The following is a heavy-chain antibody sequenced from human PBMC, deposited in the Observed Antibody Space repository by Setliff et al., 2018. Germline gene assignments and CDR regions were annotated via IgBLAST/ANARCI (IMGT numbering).Heavy chain of an antibody. CDR2: VYVGGNT. CDR3: ASDIHNDYDYFDY. J-gene: IGHJ4*02. V-gene: IGHV4-61*09. D-gene: IGHD4-17*01. Sequence: SETLSLTCTVSGDSISSRRNYWGWFRQPAGKTLEWIGQVYVGGNTYYNPSLKSRVTISVDTSKNHFSLKLSSVTAEDTAVYYCASDIHNDYDYFDYWGQGIQVTVSS. CDR1: GDSISSRRNY.